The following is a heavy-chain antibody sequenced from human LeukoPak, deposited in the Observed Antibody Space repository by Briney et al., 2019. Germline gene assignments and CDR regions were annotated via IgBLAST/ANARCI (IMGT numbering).Heavy chain of an antibody. CDR2: IDARSGIT. D-gene: IGHD3-3*01. CDR3: ARTYDFGRGPPGDAFDN. CDR1: GFTFSGSA. V-gene: IGHV3-48*01. Sequence: GGSLRLSCAASGFTFSGSALHWVRQAPGKGPEWVSYIDARSGITYYADSVQGRFTISRDNAKESVFLQMNSLRADDTAVYYCARTYDFGRGPPGDAFDNWGPGTLVIVSS. J-gene: IGHJ3*02.